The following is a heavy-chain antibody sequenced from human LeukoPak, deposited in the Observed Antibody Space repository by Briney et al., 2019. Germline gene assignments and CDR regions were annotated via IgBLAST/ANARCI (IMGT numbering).Heavy chain of an antibody. CDR2: ISWDGGST. CDR1: GLTFDDYT. V-gene: IGHV3-43*01. Sequence: PGGSLRLSCAASGLTFDDYTMHWVRQAPGKGLEWVSLISWDGGSTYYADSVKGRFTISRDNSKNSLYLQMNSLRTEDTALYYCAKDRGSYPYWYFDLWGRGTLVTVSS. D-gene: IGHD1-26*01. J-gene: IGHJ2*01. CDR3: AKDRGSYPYWYFDL.